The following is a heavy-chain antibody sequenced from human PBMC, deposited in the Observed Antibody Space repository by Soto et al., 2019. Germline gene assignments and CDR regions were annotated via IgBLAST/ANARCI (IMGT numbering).Heavy chain of an antibody. V-gene: IGHV4-34*01. CDR3: ARGRRITIFGVAPSGFDP. J-gene: IGHJ5*02. D-gene: IGHD3-3*01. CDR1: EGTGIVHD. CDR2: INHSGST. Sequence: TMCRTCSVDEGTGIVHDWSWIRQKQGKGLEWIGEINHSGSTNYNPSLKSRVTISVDTSKNQFSLKLSSVTAADTAVYYCARGRRITIFGVAPSGFDPLGQGTLVTVSS.